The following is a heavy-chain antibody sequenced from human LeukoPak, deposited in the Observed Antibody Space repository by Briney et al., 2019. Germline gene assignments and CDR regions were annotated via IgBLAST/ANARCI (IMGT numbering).Heavy chain of an antibody. CDR2: IYYSGST. CDR3: ARHEYWFAP. CDR1: GGSISSSSYY. Sequence: SETLSLTCTVSGGSISSSSYYWGWIRQPPGKGREWIGSIYYSGSTYYNPSLKRRVTISVDTSKNQCSLKLSSVTAADTAVYYCARHEYWFAPWGQGTLVTVSS. J-gene: IGHJ5*02. V-gene: IGHV4-39*01.